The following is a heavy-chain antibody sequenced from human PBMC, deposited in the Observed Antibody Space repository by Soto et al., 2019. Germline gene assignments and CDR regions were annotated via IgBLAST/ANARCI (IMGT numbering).Heavy chain of an antibody. J-gene: IGHJ6*02. CDR1: GYTFTSYY. Sequence: GASVKVSCKTSGYTFTSYYMHWVRQAPGQGLEWMGIINPSGGSTSYAQKFQGRVTMTRDTSTSTVYMELSSLRSEDTAVYYCSCGNSGEHYYYGMDVWGQGTTVTVSS. CDR3: SCGNSGEHYYYGMDV. D-gene: IGHD2-15*01. V-gene: IGHV1-46*01. CDR2: INPSGGST.